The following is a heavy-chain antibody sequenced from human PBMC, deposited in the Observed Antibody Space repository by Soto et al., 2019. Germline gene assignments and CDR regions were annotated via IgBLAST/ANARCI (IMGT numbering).Heavy chain of an antibody. CDR3: ARDGSSGYDHPSTRYDGMDV. Sequence: ASVKVSCKASGYTFTGYYMHWVRQAPGQGLEWMGWINPNSGGTNYAQKFQGWVTMTRDTSISTAYMELSRLRSDDTAVYYCARDGSSGYDHPSTRYDGMDVWGQGTTVTVSS. CDR1: GYTFTGYY. V-gene: IGHV1-2*04. J-gene: IGHJ6*02. D-gene: IGHD5-12*01. CDR2: INPNSGGT.